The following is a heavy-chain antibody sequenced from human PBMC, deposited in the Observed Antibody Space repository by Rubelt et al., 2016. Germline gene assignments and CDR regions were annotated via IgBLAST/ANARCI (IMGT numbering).Heavy chain of an antibody. CDR3: ARGIRAILYYGMDV. J-gene: IGHJ6*02. CDR1: GGSFSGYY. V-gene: IGHV4-34*01. D-gene: IGHD3-3*02. Sequence: QLQLQESGPGLVKPSGTLSLTCTVSGGSFSGYYWRWIRQPPGKGLEWVGEINHSESTNYNPSLKSRVTRSVDTSKSQFSLKLSSVTAADTAVYYCARGIRAILYYGMDVWGQGTTVTVSS. CDR2: INHSEST.